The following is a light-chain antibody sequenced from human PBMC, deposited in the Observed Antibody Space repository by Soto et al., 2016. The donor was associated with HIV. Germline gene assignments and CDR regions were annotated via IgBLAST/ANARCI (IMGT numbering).Light chain of an antibody. Sequence: DIQMTQSPSSLSASVGDRVTITCRASQDVGNDLGWYQQGPGKAPTRLIYYASTLETGAPSRFSGSGSGTEFTLTISSLQPEDFATYYCLQHKSYPPSFGGGTKVETK. CDR2: YAS. CDR1: QDVGND. CDR3: LQHKSYPPS. V-gene: IGKV1-17*01. J-gene: IGKJ4*01.